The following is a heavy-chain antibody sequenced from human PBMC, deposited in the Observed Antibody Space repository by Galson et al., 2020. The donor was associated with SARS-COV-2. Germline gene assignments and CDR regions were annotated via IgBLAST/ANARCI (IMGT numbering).Heavy chain of an antibody. Sequence: ASVKVSCKASGYTFTSYGISWVRQAPGQGLEWMGWISAYNGNTINAQKLQDRVTLTTDTSTNTAYMDLRSLTSDDTAVYYCARDEAVAGAFDYWGQGALVTVSS. V-gene: IGHV1-18*01. D-gene: IGHD6-19*01. CDR2: ISAYNGNT. CDR3: ARDEAVAGAFDY. J-gene: IGHJ4*02. CDR1: GYTFTSYG.